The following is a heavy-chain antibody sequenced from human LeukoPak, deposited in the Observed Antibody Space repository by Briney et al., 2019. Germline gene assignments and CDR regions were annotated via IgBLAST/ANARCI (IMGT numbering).Heavy chain of an antibody. CDR3: ARDRYCSGGTCYSAAWFDP. CDR2: ISSSSNYT. D-gene: IGHD2-15*01. J-gene: IGHJ5*02. V-gene: IGHV3-11*06. Sequence: GGSLGLSCAASGFTFSDYYMSWIRQAPGKGLKCISYISSSSNYTNYADSVKGRFTISRDNAKNSLYLQMNSLRAEDTAVYYCARDRYCSGGTCYSAAWFDPWGQGTLVTVSS. CDR1: GFTFSDYY.